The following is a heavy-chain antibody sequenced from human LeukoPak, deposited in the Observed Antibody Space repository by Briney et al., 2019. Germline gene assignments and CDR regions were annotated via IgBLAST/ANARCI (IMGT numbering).Heavy chain of an antibody. CDR3: AREGGPYRPLDY. V-gene: IGHV4-59*12. Sequence: KPSETLSLTCTVSGGSISSYYWSWIRQPQGKGLGWIGYIYYSGSTNYNPSLKSRVTISVDTSKNQFSLKLSSVTAADTAVYYCAREGGPYRPLDYSGQGTLVTVSS. J-gene: IGHJ4*02. CDR2: IYYSGST. CDR1: GGSISSYY.